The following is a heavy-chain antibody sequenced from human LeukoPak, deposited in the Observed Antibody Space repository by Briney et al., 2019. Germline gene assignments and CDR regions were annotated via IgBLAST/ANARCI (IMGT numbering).Heavy chain of an antibody. Sequence: ASVKVSCKASGYIFTSYAIHWVRQAPGQSFEWMGWIDGGNGDTRFSQKFQDRVSFTRDTFATTVYMELTSLRSEDTAVYYCARDQSRDIRVDFDYWGQGALVVVSS. CDR2: IDGGNGDT. CDR3: ARDQSRDIRVDFDY. CDR1: GYIFTSYA. J-gene: IGHJ4*02. V-gene: IGHV1-3*01. D-gene: IGHD5-24*01.